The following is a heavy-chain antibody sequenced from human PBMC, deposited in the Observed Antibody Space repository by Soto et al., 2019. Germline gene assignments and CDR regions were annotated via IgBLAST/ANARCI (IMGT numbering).Heavy chain of an antibody. Sequence: ASVKVSCKASGYIFTDHYIHWLRQAPGQSLEWMGWINPYSGGTHFARKFQDRVTMARDTSVSTAYMELRSLKSDDTAVYYCARPKYGETYYDSRGQGTVVTVSS. V-gene: IGHV1-2*02. D-gene: IGHD2-21*01. CDR2: INPYSGGT. J-gene: IGHJ4*02. CDR3: ARPKYGETYYDS. CDR1: GYIFTDHY.